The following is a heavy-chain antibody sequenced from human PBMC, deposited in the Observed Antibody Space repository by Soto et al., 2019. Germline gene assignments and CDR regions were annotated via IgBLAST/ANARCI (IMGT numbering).Heavy chain of an antibody. CDR2: IYSGGST. Sequence: GGSLILSCAASGFTFSSYAMSWVRQAPGKGLEWVSVIYSGGSTYYADSVKGRFTISRDNSKNTLYLQMNSLRAEDTAVYYCARDPGRTYYYGSGSYYYWGQGTLVTVSS. CDR1: GFTFSSYA. CDR3: ARDPGRTYYYGSGSYYY. V-gene: IGHV3-66*01. D-gene: IGHD3-10*01. J-gene: IGHJ4*02.